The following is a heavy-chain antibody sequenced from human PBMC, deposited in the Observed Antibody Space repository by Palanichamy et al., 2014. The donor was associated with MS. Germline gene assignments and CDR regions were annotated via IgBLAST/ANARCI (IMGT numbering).Heavy chain of an antibody. D-gene: IGHD5-24*01. J-gene: IGHJ5*02. CDR2: ISAYNGNT. CDR3: ARDLPGMATVKWFDP. CDR1: GYTFTSHG. Sequence: QVQLVQSGAEVKKPGASVKVSCKASGYTFTSHGISWVRQAPGQGLEWMGWISAYNGNTNYARKLQGRVTMTTDTSTSTAYMELRSLRSDDTAVYYCARDLPGMATVKWFDPWGQGTLVTVSS. V-gene: IGHV1-18*01.